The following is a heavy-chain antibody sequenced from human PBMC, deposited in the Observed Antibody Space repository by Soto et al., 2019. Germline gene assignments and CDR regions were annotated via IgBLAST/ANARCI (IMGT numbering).Heavy chain of an antibody. CDR1: GGSISSGGYY. V-gene: IGHV4-31*03. Sequence: SETLSLTCTVSGGSISSGGYYWSWIRQHPGKGLEWIGYIYYSGSTYYNPSLKSRVTISVDTSKNQFSLKLSSVTAADTAVYYCARKSGYDSWFAPWGQGTLVTVSS. CDR2: IYYSGST. D-gene: IGHD5-12*01. CDR3: ARKSGYDSWFAP. J-gene: IGHJ5*02.